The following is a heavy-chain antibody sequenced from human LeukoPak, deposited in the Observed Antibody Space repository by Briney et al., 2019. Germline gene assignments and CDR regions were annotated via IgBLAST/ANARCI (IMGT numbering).Heavy chain of an antibody. Sequence: GASVKVSCKASGYTFTSYAMNWVRQAPGQGLEWMGWINTNTGNPTYAQGFTGRFVFSLDTSVSTAYLQISSLKAEDTAVYYCARCGYSYGYYWFDPWGQGTLVTVSS. CDR3: ARCGYSYGYYWFDP. D-gene: IGHD5-18*01. CDR2: INTNTGNP. J-gene: IGHJ5*02. CDR1: GYTFTSYA. V-gene: IGHV7-4-1*02.